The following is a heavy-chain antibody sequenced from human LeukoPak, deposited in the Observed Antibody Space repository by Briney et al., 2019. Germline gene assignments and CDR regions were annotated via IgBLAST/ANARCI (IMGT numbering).Heavy chain of an antibody. V-gene: IGHV4-61*08. CDR2: IYYSGST. CDR3: ARDLVYGDYPGHDAFDI. Sequence: SQTLSLTCTVSGGSISSGDYYWHWIRQPPGKGLEWIGYIYYSGSTNYNPSLKSRVTISVDTSKNQFSLKLSSVTAADTAVYYCARDLVYGDYPGHDAFDIWGQGTMVTVSS. CDR1: GGSISSGDYY. J-gene: IGHJ3*02. D-gene: IGHD4-17*01.